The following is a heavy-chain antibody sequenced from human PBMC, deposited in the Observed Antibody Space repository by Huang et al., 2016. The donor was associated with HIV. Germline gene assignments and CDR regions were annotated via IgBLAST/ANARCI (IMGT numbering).Heavy chain of an antibody. CDR2: IDYSGST. Sequence: QVQLQESGPGLVKPSETLSLTCTVSGGSISTHYWSWIRQPPGQGLEGIGSIDYSGSTNARPSLKSRVTILLDTSKNQFSLRVNSVTAADTAMYYCARDHHDFWRGYRRMYFFDHWGQGTLVTVSS. D-gene: IGHD3-3*01. J-gene: IGHJ4*02. CDR1: GGSISTHY. V-gene: IGHV4-59*11. CDR3: ARDHHDFWRGYRRMYFFDH.